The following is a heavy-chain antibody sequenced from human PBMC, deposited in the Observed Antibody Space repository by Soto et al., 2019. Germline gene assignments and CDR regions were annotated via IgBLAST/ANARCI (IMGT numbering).Heavy chain of an antibody. D-gene: IGHD3-10*01. J-gene: IGHJ6*02. V-gene: IGHV6-1*01. Sequence: KPSETLSLTCVISGDSVSSNSAGWNWIRQSPSSGLEWLGRTYYKSKWNNDYALSVKSRITINPDTSKNQFSLHLYSVTPEDTAVYYCTGITWFRGMDVWGQGTPVTVSS. CDR1: GDSVSSNSAG. CDR3: TGITWFRGMDV. CDR2: TYYKSKWNN.